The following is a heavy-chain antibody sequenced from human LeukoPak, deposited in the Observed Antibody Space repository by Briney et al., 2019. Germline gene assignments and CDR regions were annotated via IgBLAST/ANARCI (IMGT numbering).Heavy chain of an antibody. V-gene: IGHV4-59*01. D-gene: IGHD2-15*01. J-gene: IGHJ3*02. CDR1: GGSISSYY. CDR2: IHYSGST. Sequence: SETLSLTCTVSGGSISSYYWSWIRQPPGKGLEWIGYIHYSGSTNYNPSLKSRATISVDMSKDQFSLKLSSVTAADTAVYYCAREMGGYCSGGSCNYDAFDIWGQGTMVTVSS. CDR3: AREMGGYCSGGSCNYDAFDI.